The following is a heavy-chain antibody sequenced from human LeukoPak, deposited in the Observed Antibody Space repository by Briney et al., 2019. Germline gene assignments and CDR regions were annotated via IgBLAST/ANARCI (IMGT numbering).Heavy chain of an antibody. CDR1: GFTFSSYS. D-gene: IGHD3-3*01. CDR2: ISSSSSYI. Sequence: SGGSLRLSCAASGFTFSSYSMNWVRQAPGKGLEWVSSISSSSSYIYYADSVKGRFTISRDNAKNSLYLQMNSLRAEDTAVYYCASFLVAPFDYWGQGTLVTVSS. CDR3: ASFLVAPFDY. J-gene: IGHJ4*02. V-gene: IGHV3-21*01.